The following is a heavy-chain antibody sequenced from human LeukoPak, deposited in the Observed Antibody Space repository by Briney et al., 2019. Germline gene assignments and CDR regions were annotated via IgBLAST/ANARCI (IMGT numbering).Heavy chain of an antibody. D-gene: IGHD5-18*01. CDR3: ARDQGYSYAMGVSDI. Sequence: ASVKVSCKASGYTFTSYYMHWVRQAPGQGLEWVAIINPSGGDTRYAQKFQGRVTMTRDTSTSTVYMELSSLRSEDTAVYYCARDQGYSYAMGVSDIWGQGTTVTVSS. J-gene: IGHJ3*02. CDR1: GYTFTSYY. V-gene: IGHV1-46*01. CDR2: INPSGGDT.